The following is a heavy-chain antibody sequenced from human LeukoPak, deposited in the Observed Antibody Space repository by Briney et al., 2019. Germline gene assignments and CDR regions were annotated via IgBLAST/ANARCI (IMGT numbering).Heavy chain of an antibody. CDR3: ARYGSWGWLQYDFDY. CDR1: GYTFTSYG. Sequence: ASVKVSCKASGYTFTSYGFSWVRQAPGQGLEWMGWISAYNGNTNYAQKLQGRVTMTTDTSTSTAYMELRSLRSDDTAVYYCARYGSWGWLQYDFDYWGQGTLVTVSS. D-gene: IGHD5-24*01. CDR2: ISAYNGNT. J-gene: IGHJ4*02. V-gene: IGHV1-18*01.